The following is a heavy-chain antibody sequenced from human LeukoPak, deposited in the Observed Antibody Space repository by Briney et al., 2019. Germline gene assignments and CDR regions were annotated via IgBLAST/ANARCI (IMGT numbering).Heavy chain of an antibody. CDR1: GGSISGYF. V-gene: IGHV4-59*01. J-gene: IGHJ5*02. Sequence: SETLSLTCTVSGGSISGYFWSWFRQPPGRGLDWIGDLYYTGSTNYNPSLKSRVTISVDTSKNQFSLKLRSVSAADTAVYYCAGGSPPDLWGQGTLVTVSS. CDR2: LYYTGST. CDR3: AGGSPPDL.